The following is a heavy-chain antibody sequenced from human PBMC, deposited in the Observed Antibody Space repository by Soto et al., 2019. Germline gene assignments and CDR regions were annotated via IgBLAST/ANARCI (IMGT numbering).Heavy chain of an antibody. D-gene: IGHD3-16*01. J-gene: IGHJ6*02. V-gene: IGHV3-33*06. CDR1: GFTVSSYV. CDR2: IWYDGSNK. Sequence: GGSLRLSCAASGFTVSSYVMHWVRQAPGKGLEWVAVIWYDGSNKYYADSVKGRFTISRDNSKNTLYLQMNSLRAEDTAVYYCAKDLSITFGGVTPDGMDVWGQGTTVTVSS. CDR3: AKDLSITFGGVTPDGMDV.